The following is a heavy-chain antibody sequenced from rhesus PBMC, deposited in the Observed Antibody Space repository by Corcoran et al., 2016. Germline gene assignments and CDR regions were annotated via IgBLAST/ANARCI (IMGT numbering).Heavy chain of an antibody. CDR3: ARDGGGNYKNYFDY. D-gene: IGHD4-35*01. Sequence: QVQLQESGPGLVKPSETLSLTCAVSGGSFSSYWWGWTRQPPGKWLEWFGGISGSSGSTEYNSSLKSRATISRDTSKNQFSLKLSAVTAADTAVYYCARDGGGNYKNYFDYWGQGVLVTVSS. J-gene: IGHJ4*01. V-gene: IGHV4-160*01. CDR2: ISGSSGST. CDR1: GGSFSSYW.